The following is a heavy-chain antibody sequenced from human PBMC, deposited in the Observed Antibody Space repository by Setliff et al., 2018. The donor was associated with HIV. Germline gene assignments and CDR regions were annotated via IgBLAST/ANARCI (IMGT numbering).Heavy chain of an antibody. V-gene: IGHV3-23*01. J-gene: IGHJ4*02. CDR1: GISFSSYA. CDR3: AKDKYYDILTGYFTD. D-gene: IGHD3-9*01. CDR2: IGGSGGST. Sequence: GGSLRLSCEASGISFSSYAMNWVRQAPGKGLEWVSVIGGSGGSTYYADSVKGRFTISRDNSKNTLYLQMNRLRADDTAIYYCAKDKYYDILTGYFTDWGQGTLVTVS.